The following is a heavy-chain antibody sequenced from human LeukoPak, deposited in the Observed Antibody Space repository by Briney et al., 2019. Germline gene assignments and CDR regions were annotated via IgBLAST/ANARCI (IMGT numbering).Heavy chain of an antibody. V-gene: IGHV3-23*01. Sequence: GGSLRLSCAASGFNFNSYTMNWVRQAPGKGLEWVSAISGSGGSTYYADSVKGRFTISRDNSKNTLYLQMNSLRAEDTAVYYCAKVVVPAASLGGFDYWGQGTLVTVSS. CDR2: ISGSGGST. J-gene: IGHJ4*02. CDR3: AKVVVPAASLGGFDY. D-gene: IGHD2-2*01. CDR1: GFNFNSYT.